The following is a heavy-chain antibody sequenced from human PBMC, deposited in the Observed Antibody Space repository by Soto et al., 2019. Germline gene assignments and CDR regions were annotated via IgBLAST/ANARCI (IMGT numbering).Heavy chain of an antibody. J-gene: IGHJ4*02. V-gene: IGHV6-1*01. CDR1: GDSVSSNSAA. D-gene: IGHD6-19*01. Sequence: QSQTLSLTCAISGDSVSSNSAAWSWIRQSPSRGLEWLGRTYYRSKWYNDYAVSVKSRITINPHTSKNQFSLQLNSVTPEDTAVYYCARGPAVAGMLDYWGQGTLVTVSS. CDR3: ARGPAVAGMLDY. CDR2: TYYRSKWYN.